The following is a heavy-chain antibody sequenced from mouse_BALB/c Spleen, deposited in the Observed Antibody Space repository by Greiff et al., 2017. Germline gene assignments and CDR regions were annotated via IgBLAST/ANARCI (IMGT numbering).Heavy chain of an antibody. Sequence: EVKLVESGGGLVKPGGSLKLSCAASGFAFSSYDMSWVRQTPEKRLEWVAYISSGGGSTYYPDTVKGRFTISRDNAKNTLYLQMSSLKSEDTAMYYCARGWDYYGSTPFDYWGQGTTLTVSS. D-gene: IGHD1-1*01. J-gene: IGHJ2*01. V-gene: IGHV5-12-1*01. CDR1: GFAFSSYD. CDR2: ISSGGGST. CDR3: ARGWDYYGSTPFDY.